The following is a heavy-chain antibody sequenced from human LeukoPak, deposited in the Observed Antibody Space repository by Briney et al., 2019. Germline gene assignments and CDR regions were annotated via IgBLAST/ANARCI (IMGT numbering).Heavy chain of an antibody. CDR3: ARDLAEAGRALDY. V-gene: IGHV4-34*01. CDR2: INHSGST. CDR1: GGSFSGYY. Sequence: SETLSLTCAVYGGSFSGYYWSWIRQPPGKGLEWIGEINHSGSTNYNPSLKSRVTISVDTSKNQFSLKLSSVTAADTAVYYCARDLAEAGRALDYWGQGTLVTVSS. D-gene: IGHD6-13*01. J-gene: IGHJ4*02.